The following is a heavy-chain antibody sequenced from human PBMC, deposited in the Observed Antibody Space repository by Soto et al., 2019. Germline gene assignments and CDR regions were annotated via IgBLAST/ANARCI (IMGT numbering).Heavy chain of an antibody. J-gene: IGHJ3*02. CDR3: AREGSWAAGAFDI. CDR1: GFTFSSYS. CDR2: ISSSGGTV. V-gene: IGHV3-48*01. D-gene: IGHD6-13*01. Sequence: GGSLRLSCAASGFTFSSYSMNWVRQAPGKGLEWVSYISSSGGTVYYADSVKGRFTISRDNAKNSLYLQMNSLRVEDTAVYYCAREGSWAAGAFDIWGQGTMVTVSS.